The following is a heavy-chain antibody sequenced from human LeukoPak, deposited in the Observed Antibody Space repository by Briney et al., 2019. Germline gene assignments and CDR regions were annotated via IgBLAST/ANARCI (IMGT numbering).Heavy chain of an antibody. V-gene: IGHV1-18*01. CDR2: ISAYNGNT. J-gene: IGHJ4*02. CDR1: GYTFTSYG. CDR3: ARGSNHYDSSGPNAY. D-gene: IGHD3-22*01. Sequence: ASVKVSCKASGYTFTSYGISWVRQAPGQGLEWMGWISAYNGNTNYAQKLQGRVTMTTDTSTSTAYMELRSLRSDDTAVYYCARGSNHYDSSGPNAYWGQGTLVTVSS.